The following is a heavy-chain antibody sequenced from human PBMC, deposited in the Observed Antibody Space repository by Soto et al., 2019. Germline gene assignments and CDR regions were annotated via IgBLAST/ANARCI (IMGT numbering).Heavy chain of an antibody. CDR1: GGSFSGYY. CDR2: INHSGST. Sequence: SETLSLTCAVYGGSFSGYYWSWIRQPPGKGLEWIGEINHSGSTNYNPSLKSRVTLSVDTSKNQFSLKLSSVTAADTAVYYCARVGVNYDFWSGLGYYYYGMDVWGQGTTVTVSS. J-gene: IGHJ6*02. D-gene: IGHD3-3*01. CDR3: ARVGVNYDFWSGLGYYYYGMDV. V-gene: IGHV4-34*01.